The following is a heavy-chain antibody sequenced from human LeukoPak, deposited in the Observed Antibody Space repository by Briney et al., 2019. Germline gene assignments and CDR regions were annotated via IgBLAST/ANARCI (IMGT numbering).Heavy chain of an antibody. CDR2: INPNSGGT. Sequence: EASVKVSCKASGYTFTDYYMHWVRQAPGQGLEWMGWINPNSGGTNYAQKFQGRVTMTRDTSISTAYMELSRLRSDDTAVYYCAREASGSYYDYWGQGTLVTVSS. V-gene: IGHV1-2*02. CDR1: GYTFTDYY. D-gene: IGHD1-26*01. CDR3: AREASGSYYDY. J-gene: IGHJ4*02.